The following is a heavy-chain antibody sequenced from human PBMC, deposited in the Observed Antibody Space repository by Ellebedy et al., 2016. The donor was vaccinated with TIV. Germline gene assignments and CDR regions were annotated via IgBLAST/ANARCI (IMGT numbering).Heavy chain of an antibody. V-gene: IGHV3-48*02. Sequence: GESLKISCAASGFTFSSYSMNWVRQAPGKGLEWVSYISSSSSTIYYADSVKGRFTISRDNAKNSLYLQMNILRHEDTAVYYCARGLTMYYFDYWGQGTLVTVSS. CDR2: ISSSSSTI. J-gene: IGHJ4*02. CDR3: ARGLTMYYFDY. D-gene: IGHD3-10*02. CDR1: GFTFSSYS.